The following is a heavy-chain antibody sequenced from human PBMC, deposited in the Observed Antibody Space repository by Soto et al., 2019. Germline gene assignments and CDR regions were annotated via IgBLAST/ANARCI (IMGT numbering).Heavy chain of an antibody. J-gene: IGHJ6*02. D-gene: IGHD3-10*01. CDR2: IYYSGST. CDR3: ARDRYGSGSYYYYGMDV. CDR1: GGSIISYY. V-gene: IGHV4-59*01. Sequence: PSETLSLTCTVSGGSIISYYWSWIRQPPGKGLEWIGYIYYSGSTNYNPSLKSRVTISVDTSKNQFSLKLSSVTAADTAVYYCARDRYGSGSYYYYGMDVWGQGTTVTVSS.